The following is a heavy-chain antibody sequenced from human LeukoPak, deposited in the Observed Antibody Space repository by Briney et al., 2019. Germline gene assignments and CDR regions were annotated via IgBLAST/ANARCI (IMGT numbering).Heavy chain of an antibody. CDR3: ARGATIAAAETDFDY. Sequence: GASVKVSCKASGYTFTSYYMHWVRQAPGQGLEWMGIINPSGGSTSYAQKFQGRVTMTRDTSTSTVYMELSSLRSEDTAVYYCARGATIAAAETDFDYWGQGTLVTVSS. D-gene: IGHD6-13*01. J-gene: IGHJ4*02. CDR2: INPSGGST. CDR1: GYTFTSYY. V-gene: IGHV1-46*01.